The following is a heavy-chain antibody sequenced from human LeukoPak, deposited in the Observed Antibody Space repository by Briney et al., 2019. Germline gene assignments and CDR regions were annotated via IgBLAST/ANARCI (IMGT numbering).Heavy chain of an antibody. CDR3: ASEGVVVPAAMSPLGY. Sequence: SVKVSCKASGGAFSSYAIRWVRQAPGQGLEWMGGIIPIFGTANYAQKFQGRVTITADESTSTAYMELSSLRSEDTAVYYCASEGVVVPAAMSPLGYWGQGTLVTVSS. J-gene: IGHJ4*02. V-gene: IGHV1-69*13. CDR1: GGAFSSYA. D-gene: IGHD2-2*01. CDR2: IIPIFGTA.